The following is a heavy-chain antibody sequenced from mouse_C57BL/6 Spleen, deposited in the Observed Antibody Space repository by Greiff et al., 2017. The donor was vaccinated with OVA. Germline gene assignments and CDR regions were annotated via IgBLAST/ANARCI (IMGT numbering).Heavy chain of an antibody. V-gene: IGHV1-81*01. CDR3: ARSEPTDYRNYGDAMDY. J-gene: IGHJ4*01. Sequence: QVQLQQSGAELARPGASVKLSCKASGYTFTSYGISWVKQRPGQGLEWIGEIYPRSGNTYYNEKFKGKATLTADKSSSTAYMELRSLTSEDSAVYFCARSEPTDYRNYGDAMDYWGQGTSVTVSS. CDR2: IYPRSGNT. CDR1: GYTFTSYG. D-gene: IGHD2-5*01.